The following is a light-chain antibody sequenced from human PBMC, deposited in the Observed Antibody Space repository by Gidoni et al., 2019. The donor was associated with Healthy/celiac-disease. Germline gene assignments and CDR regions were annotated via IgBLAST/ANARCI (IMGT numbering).Light chain of an antibody. CDR3: QQYGSSPIT. CDR1: QSVSSSY. CDR2: DAS. V-gene: IGKV3D-20*01. Sequence: EIVLTQSPATLSLSPGERATLSCGASQSVSSSYLAWYQQKPGLAPRLLIYDASSRATGIPDRCSGRGSGTDFTLTISRLEPEDFAVYYCQQYGSSPITFGQGTRLEIK. J-gene: IGKJ5*01.